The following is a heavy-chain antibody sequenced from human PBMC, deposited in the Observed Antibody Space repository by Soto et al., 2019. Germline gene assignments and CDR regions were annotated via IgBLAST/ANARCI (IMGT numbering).Heavy chain of an antibody. V-gene: IGHV4-59*01. CDR3: ARMDSSDYYRIDY. CDR1: GGCLSGDY. Sequence: SETLSLTCSVSGGCLSGDYLTWIRQPPGKGLEWIGYLSYTGNTNYNPSLKSRVTISVDRSKIQFFLELRSVTAADTAVYYCARMDSSDYYRIDYWGQGTPVTVSS. CDR2: LSYTGNT. D-gene: IGHD3-22*01. J-gene: IGHJ4*02.